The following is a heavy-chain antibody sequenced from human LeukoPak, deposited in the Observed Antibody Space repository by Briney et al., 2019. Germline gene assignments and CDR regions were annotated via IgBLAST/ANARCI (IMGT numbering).Heavy chain of an antibody. D-gene: IGHD1-26*01. V-gene: IGHV3-23*01. Sequence: GGSLRLSCAASGFTFSSYAMNWVRQAPGKGLEWVSDISGSGGSTYYADSVKGRFTISRDNSKNTLYLQMNSQRAEDTAVYYCAKSSGSYPTVYYMDVWGKGTTVIISS. J-gene: IGHJ6*03. CDR1: GFTFSSYA. CDR2: ISGSGGST. CDR3: AKSSGSYPTVYYMDV.